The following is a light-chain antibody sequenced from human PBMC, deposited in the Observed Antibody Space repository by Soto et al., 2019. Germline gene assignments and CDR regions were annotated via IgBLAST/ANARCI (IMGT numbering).Light chain of an antibody. CDR3: VQYSTWPPLYT. J-gene: IGKJ2*01. Sequence: EIVMTQSPATLSVSLGERVTLSCRASQSVSSYLAWYQKIPGQAPRLLISDASTRATDIPDRFSGSGSGTDFTLTISSLQSTYLAVYYCVQYSTWPPLYTFGQGSKLEIK. CDR2: DAS. CDR1: QSVSSY. V-gene: IGKV3-15*01.